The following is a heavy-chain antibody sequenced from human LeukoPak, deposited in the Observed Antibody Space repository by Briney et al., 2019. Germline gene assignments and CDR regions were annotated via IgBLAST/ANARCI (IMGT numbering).Heavy chain of an antibody. CDR1: GGSISSGGYY. J-gene: IGHJ4*02. CDR3: ATPQAYDILTGYYPGY. D-gene: IGHD3-9*01. Sequence: SQTLSLTCTVSGGSISSGGYYWSWIRQHPGKGLEWIGYIYYSGSTYYNPSLNSRVTISVDTSKNQFSLKLSSVTAADTAVYYCATPQAYDILTGYYPGYWGQGTLVTVSS. CDR2: IYYSGST. V-gene: IGHV4-31*03.